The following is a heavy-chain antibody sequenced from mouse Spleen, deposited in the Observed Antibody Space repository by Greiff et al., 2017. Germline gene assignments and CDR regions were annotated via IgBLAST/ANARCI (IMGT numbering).Heavy chain of an antibody. Sequence: LVKTGASVKISCKASGYSFTGYYMHWVKQSHGKSLEWIGYISCYNGATSYNQKFKGKATFTVDTSSSTAYMQFNSLTSEDSAVYYCARYGYRYDEGYAMDYWGQGTSVTVSS. V-gene: IGHV1S34*01. CDR2: ISCYNGAT. D-gene: IGHD2-14*01. CDR3: ARYGYRYDEGYAMDY. CDR1: GYSFTGYY. J-gene: IGHJ4*01.